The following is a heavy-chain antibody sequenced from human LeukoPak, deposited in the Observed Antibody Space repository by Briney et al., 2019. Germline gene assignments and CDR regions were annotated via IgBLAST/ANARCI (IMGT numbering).Heavy chain of an antibody. CDR2: IIPIFGTA. CDR3: AGRYCSGGSCHYYYGMDV. V-gene: IGHV1-69*13. J-gene: IGHJ6*02. Sequence: GASVKVSCKASGGTFSSYAISWVRQAPGQGLEWMGGIIPIFGTANYAQKSQGRVTITADESTSTAYMELSSLRSEDTAVYYCAGRYCSGGSCHYYYGMDVWGQGTTVTVSS. D-gene: IGHD2-15*01. CDR1: GGTFSSYA.